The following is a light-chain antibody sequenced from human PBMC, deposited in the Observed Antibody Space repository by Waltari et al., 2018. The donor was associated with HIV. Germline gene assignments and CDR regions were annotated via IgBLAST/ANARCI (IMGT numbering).Light chain of an antibody. CDR1: TLWDKY. CDR3: QAWDSSLVV. Sequence: SYELTQPPSVSVSPGQTASITSSGDTLWDKYSCWYQQKPGQSPVLVIYQDNKRPSGIPERFSGSNSGNTATLTISGTQAMDEADYYCQAWDSSLVVFGGGTKLTVL. J-gene: IGLJ2*01. V-gene: IGLV3-1*01. CDR2: QDN.